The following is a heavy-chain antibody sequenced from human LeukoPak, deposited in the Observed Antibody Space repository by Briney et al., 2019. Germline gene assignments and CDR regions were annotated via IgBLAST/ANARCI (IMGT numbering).Heavy chain of an antibody. CDR3: TRTVLDCANGVRYDC. D-gene: IGHD2-8*01. CDR2: ISPYNGNT. V-gene: IGHV1-18*01. Sequence: GASVKVSCKTSGYTFTTYGISWVRQAPGQGLEWMGWISPYNGNTNYVQKLQGRVTVTTDTSTSTAYMELRSLRSDDTAVYYCTRTVLDCANGVRYDCWGQGTLVTVSS. J-gene: IGHJ4*02. CDR1: GYTFTTYG.